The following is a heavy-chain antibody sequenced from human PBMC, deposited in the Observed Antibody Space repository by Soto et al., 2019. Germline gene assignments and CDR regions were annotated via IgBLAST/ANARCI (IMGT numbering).Heavy chain of an antibody. J-gene: IGHJ4*02. Sequence: SETLSLTCAVSGGSFTSNNWWTWVRQPPGQGLEWIGEIYRTGSTNYNPSLKSRVTISLDKSENQFSLKVTSLTAADTAVYYCASRDPGTSVDYWGQGTLVTSPQ. V-gene: IGHV4-4*02. D-gene: IGHD1-7*01. CDR1: GGSFTSNNW. CDR2: IYRTGST. CDR3: ASRDPGTSVDY.